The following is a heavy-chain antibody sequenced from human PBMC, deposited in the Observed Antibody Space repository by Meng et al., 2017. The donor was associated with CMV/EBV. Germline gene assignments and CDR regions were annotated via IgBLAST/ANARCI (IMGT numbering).Heavy chain of an antibody. D-gene: IGHD2-2*01. Sequence: PETLSLTCAGYGGSFSGYYWSWIRQPPGKGLGWIGEINHTGSTNYNPSLKSLVTISVNTSKNQFSLKLRTVTAAYTAVYYCARGPAERKNTRYGMDVWGQGTTVTVSS. CDR1: GGSFSGYY. V-gene: IGHV4-34*01. CDR3: ARGPAERKNTRYGMDV. CDR2: INHTGST. J-gene: IGHJ6*02.